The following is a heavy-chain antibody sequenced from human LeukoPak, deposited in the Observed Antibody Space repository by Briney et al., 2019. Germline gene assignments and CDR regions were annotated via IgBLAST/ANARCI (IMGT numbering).Heavy chain of an antibody. Sequence: GGSLRLSCAASGFTFSSYGMHWVRQAPGKGLEWVAVISYDGSNKYYADSVKGRFTISRDNSKNTLYLQMNSLRAEDTAVYYCAKDVHGELGYWGQGTLVTVSS. J-gene: IGHJ4*02. V-gene: IGHV3-30*18. CDR3: AKDVHGELGY. CDR1: GFTFSSYG. D-gene: IGHD1-26*01. CDR2: ISYDGSNK.